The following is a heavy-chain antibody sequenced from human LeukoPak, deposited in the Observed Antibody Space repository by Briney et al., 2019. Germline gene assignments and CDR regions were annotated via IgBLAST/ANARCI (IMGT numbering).Heavy chain of an antibody. CDR3: ARDIVADY. V-gene: IGHV3-30*04. J-gene: IGHJ4*02. CDR2: ISFDGSNK. D-gene: IGHD5-12*01. Sequence: PGGSLRLSCAASGFTFSNYAMHWVRQAPGKGLEWVAVISFDGSNKYYADSVKGRLTISRDYSKNTLYLQMNSLRAEDTAVYYCARDIVADYWGQGTLVTVSS. CDR1: GFTFSNYA.